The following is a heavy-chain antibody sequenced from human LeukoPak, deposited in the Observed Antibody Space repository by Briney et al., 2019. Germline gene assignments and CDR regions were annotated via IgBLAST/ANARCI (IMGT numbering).Heavy chain of an antibody. J-gene: IGHJ6*02. CDR3: ARPVGATYYGMDV. V-gene: IGHV1-69*01. CDR1: GGTFSSCA. CDR2: IIPIFGTA. D-gene: IGHD1-26*01. Sequence: GSSVKVSCKASGGTFSSCAISWVRQPHGQGLEWMGGIIPIFGTANYAQKFQGRVTITADESTSTAYMELSSLRSEDTAEYYCARPVGATYYGMDVWGQGTTVTVSS.